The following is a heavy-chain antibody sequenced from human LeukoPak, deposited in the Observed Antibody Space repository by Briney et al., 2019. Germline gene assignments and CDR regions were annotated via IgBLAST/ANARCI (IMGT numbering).Heavy chain of an antibody. D-gene: IGHD5-24*01. CDR1: GFTFSSYA. V-gene: IGHV3-23*01. Sequence: GGSLRFSCAASGFTFSSYAMTWVRQAPGKGLEWVSAISGSGGGTYYADSVKGRFTISRDNSKNTLYMQMNSLRAEDTALYYCAKGEYEMATIGMIDYWGQGTLVTASS. CDR2: ISGSGGGT. J-gene: IGHJ4*02. CDR3: AKGEYEMATIGMIDY.